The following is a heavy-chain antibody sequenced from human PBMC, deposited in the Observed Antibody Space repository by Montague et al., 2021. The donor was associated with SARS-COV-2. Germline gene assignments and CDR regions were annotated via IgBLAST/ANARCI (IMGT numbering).Heavy chain of an antibody. V-gene: IGHV3-7*01. CDR1: GFTIRNYC. CDR2: IHQDGGAK. J-gene: IGHJ4*02. CDR3: ARNEL. Sequence: SLRLSCAASGFTIRNYCMSWVRQAPGKGLEWVANIHQDGGAKDYVDSVKGRFTISRDNAKNRLYLEMNSLRVEDSAIYYCARNELWGQGTLVTVSS.